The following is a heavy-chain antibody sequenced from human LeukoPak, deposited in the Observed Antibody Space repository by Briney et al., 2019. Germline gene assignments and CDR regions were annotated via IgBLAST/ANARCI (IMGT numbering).Heavy chain of an antibody. J-gene: IGHJ4*02. CDR3: ARDDGV. D-gene: IGHD3-16*01. CDR1: GGSISSGSYY. Sequence: SQTLSLTCTVSGGSISSGSYYWSWIRQPAGKGLEWIGRIYTSGSTNYNPSLKSRVTISVDTSKNQFSLKLSSVTAADTAVYYCARDDGVWGQGTLVTVSS. CDR2: IYTSGST. V-gene: IGHV4-61*02.